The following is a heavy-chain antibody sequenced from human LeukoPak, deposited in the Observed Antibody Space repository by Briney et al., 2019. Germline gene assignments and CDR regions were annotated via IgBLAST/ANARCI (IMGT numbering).Heavy chain of an antibody. CDR3: AKDGYDSSGQYFDY. D-gene: IGHD3-22*01. J-gene: IGHJ4*02. CDR1: GFTFISYP. CDR2: ISGSGGST. Sequence: GGSLRLSCAASGFTFISYPMSWVRQAPGKGLEWVSAISGSGGSTYYADSVKGRFTISRDNSKNTLYLQMNSLRAEDTAVYYCAKDGYDSSGQYFDYWGQGTLVTVSS. V-gene: IGHV3-23*01.